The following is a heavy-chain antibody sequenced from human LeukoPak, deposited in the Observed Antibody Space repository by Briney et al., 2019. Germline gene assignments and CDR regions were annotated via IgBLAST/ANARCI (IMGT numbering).Heavy chain of an antibody. CDR1: GGSISSHY. V-gene: IGHV4-59*11. Sequence: SETLSLTCTVSGGSISSHYWSWIRQPPGKGLEWIGYIYYSGSTNYNPSLKSRVTISVDTSKNQFSLKLSSVTAADTAVYYCARGLTPDDFWSGDEIESWFDPWGQGTLVTVSS. CDR2: IYYSGST. D-gene: IGHD3-3*01. J-gene: IGHJ5*02. CDR3: ARGLTPDDFWSGDEIESWFDP.